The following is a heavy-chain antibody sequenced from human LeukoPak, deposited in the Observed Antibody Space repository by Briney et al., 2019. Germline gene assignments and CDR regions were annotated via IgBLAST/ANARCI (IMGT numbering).Heavy chain of an antibody. CDR1: GSTFSDFC. J-gene: IGHJ4*02. Sequence: GESLTLSCAASGSTFSDFCMTWVRQAPGKGLESVAYIKEDGSDKYYEDSVRGRFTISRDNAKSSLDLQMRSVRVEDTAVYYCARPRRGNSGDFFDLWGPGNLVTVSS. V-gene: IGHV3-7*01. CDR3: ARPRRGNSGDFFDL. D-gene: IGHD4-23*01. CDR2: IKEDGSDK.